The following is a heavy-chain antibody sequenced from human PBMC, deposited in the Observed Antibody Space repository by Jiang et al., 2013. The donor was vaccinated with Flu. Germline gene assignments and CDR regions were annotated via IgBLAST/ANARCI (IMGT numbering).Heavy chain of an antibody. J-gene: IGHJ4*02. Sequence: SAISGSGGSTYYADSVKGRFTISRDNSKNTLYLQMNSLRAEDTAVYYCAKSGSIVVVTATTYYFDYWGQGTLVTVSS. CDR2: ISGSGGST. V-gene: IGHV3-23*01. D-gene: IGHD2-21*02. CDR3: AKSGSIVVVTATTYYFDY.